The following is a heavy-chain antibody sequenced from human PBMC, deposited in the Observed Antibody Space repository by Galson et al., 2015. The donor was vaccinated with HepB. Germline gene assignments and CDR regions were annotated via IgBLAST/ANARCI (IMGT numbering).Heavy chain of an antibody. D-gene: IGHD6-6*01. CDR3: ARDRLGEQLVSPDY. CDR2: IVPILGIA. CDR1: GGTFSSYA. J-gene: IGHJ4*02. V-gene: IGHV1-69*04. Sequence: SVKVSCKASGGTFSSYAISWVRQAPGQGLEWMGRIVPILGIANYAQKFQGRVTITADKSTSTAYMELSSLRSEDTAVYYCARDRLGEQLVSPDYWGQGTLVTVSS.